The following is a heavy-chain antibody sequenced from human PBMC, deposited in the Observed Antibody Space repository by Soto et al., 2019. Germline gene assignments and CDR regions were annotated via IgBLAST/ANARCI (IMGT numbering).Heavy chain of an antibody. CDR3: ARPMGLSGYAGAFDI. V-gene: IGHV1-18*01. Sequence: GAPVKVSCRASGYTFTSYGISWVRQAPGQGLEWMGWISAYNGNTNYAQKLQGRVTMTTDTSTSTAYMELRSLRSDDTAVYYCARPMGLSGYAGAFDIWGQGTMVTVSS. CDR2: ISAYNGNT. J-gene: IGHJ3*02. CDR1: GYTFTSYG. D-gene: IGHD5-12*01.